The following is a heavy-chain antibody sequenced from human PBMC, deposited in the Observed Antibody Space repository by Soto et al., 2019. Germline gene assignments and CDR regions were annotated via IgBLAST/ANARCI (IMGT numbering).Heavy chain of an antibody. J-gene: IGHJ5*01. Sequence: PSETLSLTCTVPGGSISRGGYYWSWIRQHPGKGLEWLGYIYYSGSTYYNPSLKSRVTISVDTSKNQFSLKLRSVTAAATDVYFCATLQDWSSTSGYTAGGGYWFDPLGPGTLVTVSS. V-gene: IGHV4-31*03. CDR2: IYYSGST. CDR1: GGSISRGGYY. D-gene: IGHD2-2*02. CDR3: ATLQDWSSTSGYTAGGGYWFDP.